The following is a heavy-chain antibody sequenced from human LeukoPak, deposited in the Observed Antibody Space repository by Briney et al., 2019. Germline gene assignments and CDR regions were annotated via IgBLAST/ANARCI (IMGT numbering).Heavy chain of an antibody. D-gene: IGHD1-26*01. CDR1: GGSISSSSYY. CDR2: INHSGST. J-gene: IGHJ4*02. CDR3: ARGSWSYVGDY. V-gene: IGHV4-39*07. Sequence: SETLSLTCTVSGGSISSSSYYWGWIRQPPGEGLEWIGEINHSGSTNYNPSLKSRVTISVDTSKNQFSLKLSSVTAADTAVYYCARGSWSYVGDYWGQGTLVTVSS.